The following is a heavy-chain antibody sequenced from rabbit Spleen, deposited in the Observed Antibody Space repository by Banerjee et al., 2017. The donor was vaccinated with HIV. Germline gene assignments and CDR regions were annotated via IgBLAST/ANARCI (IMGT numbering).Heavy chain of an antibody. D-gene: IGHD4-2*01. V-gene: IGHV1S45*01. CDR1: GFSFSSNW. J-gene: IGHJ6*01. Sequence: LEESGGGLVKPGGTLTLTCTVSGFSFSSNWICWVRQAPGKGLEWIACIDTNDGDTDYANWPKGRFTISKTSSTTVTLQMTSLTAADTATYFCARDLVAVIGWNFDWWGPGTLVTVS. CDR2: IDTNDGDT. CDR3: ARDLVAVIGWNFDW.